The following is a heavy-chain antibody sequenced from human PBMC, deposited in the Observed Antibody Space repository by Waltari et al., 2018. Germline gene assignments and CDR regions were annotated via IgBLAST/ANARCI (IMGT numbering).Heavy chain of an antibody. Sequence: EVQLLGSGGGLVQPGGSLRLSCAASGFTFSRSAMSWVRQAPGKGLCGVSGISGSGDRTDDADSVKGRFTISRDNSKNTLSLQMNSLRVEDTAIYYCAKGANPQHPYHFENWGQGTLVTVSS. CDR2: ISGSGDRT. CDR1: GFTFSRSA. CDR3: AKGANPQHPYHFEN. J-gene: IGHJ4*02. V-gene: IGHV3-23*01.